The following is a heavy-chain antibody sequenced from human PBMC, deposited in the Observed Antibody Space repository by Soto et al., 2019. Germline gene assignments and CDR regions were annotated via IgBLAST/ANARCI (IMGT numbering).Heavy chain of an antibody. J-gene: IGHJ2*01. CDR1: GGTFSSYA. CDR2: IIPIFGTA. CDR3: ARDQGCGGDCCQHGDFDL. Sequence: QVQLVQSGAEVKKPGSSVKVSCKASGGTFSSYAISWVRQAPGQGLEWMGGIIPIFGTANYAQKFQGRVTITADESTSTAYMELRSRRSEDTAVDYCARDQGCGGDCCQHGDFDLWGRGTLVTVSS. D-gene: IGHD2-21*02. V-gene: IGHV1-69*01.